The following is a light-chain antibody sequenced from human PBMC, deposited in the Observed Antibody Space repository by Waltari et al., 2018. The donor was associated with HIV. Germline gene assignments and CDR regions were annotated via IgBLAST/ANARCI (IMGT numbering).Light chain of an antibody. CDR1: NSDIGDYNY. Sequence: QSALTQSPSASGSPGQSVNISCSGANSDIGDYNYVSWYQQHSDRPPKLIIFEVTKRPSGVPHRFSGSKSGNTASLFVSGLQPEDDATYFCSSFAGTHKLFGGGTKLTVL. CDR3: SSFAGTHKL. J-gene: IGLJ2*01. V-gene: IGLV2-8*01. CDR2: EVT.